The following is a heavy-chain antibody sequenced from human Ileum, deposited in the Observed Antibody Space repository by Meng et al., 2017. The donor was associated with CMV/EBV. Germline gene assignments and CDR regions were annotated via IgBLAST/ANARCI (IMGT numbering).Heavy chain of an antibody. J-gene: IGHJ5*02. V-gene: IGHV4-39*07. Sequence: GSLRLSCAASGFSVSNTYMSWVRQPPGKGLEWIGSIYYGGSTFYNPSLKSRVIISVDTSKNQCSLSLSSVTAADTAVYYCARVPIYDTSGPPSWGQGTLVTVSS. CDR3: ARVPIYDTSGPPS. D-gene: IGHD3-3*01. CDR2: IYYGGST. CDR1: GFSVSNTY.